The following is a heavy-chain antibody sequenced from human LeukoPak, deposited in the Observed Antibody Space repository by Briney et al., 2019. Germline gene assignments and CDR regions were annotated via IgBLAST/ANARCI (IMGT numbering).Heavy chain of an antibody. J-gene: IGHJ5*02. CDR2: TYYRSKWYN. CDR3: ARLTYDILTGWVWFDP. D-gene: IGHD3-9*01. V-gene: IGHV6-1*01. Sequence: SQTLSLTCAISGDSVSSNSAAWNWIRQSPSRGLEWLGRTYYRSKWYNDYAVSVKSRITINPDTSKNQFSLQLNSVTPEDTAVYYCARLTYDILTGWVWFDPRGQGTLVTVSS. CDR1: GDSVSSNSAA.